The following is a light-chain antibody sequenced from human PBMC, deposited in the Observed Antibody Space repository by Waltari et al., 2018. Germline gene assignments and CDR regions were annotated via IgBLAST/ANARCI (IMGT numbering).Light chain of an antibody. J-gene: IGKJ1*01. CDR2: GAS. V-gene: IGKV3-15*01. CDR1: QSIRSN. Sequence: EIVMTQSPATLSVFPGERATVSCRASQSIRSNLAWYQHKPGQAPRLRIYGASTRATGIPARFSGSGSGTEFTLTISSLQSEDFAVYFCQQYDNWLGTFGQGTKVEIK. CDR3: QQYDNWLGT.